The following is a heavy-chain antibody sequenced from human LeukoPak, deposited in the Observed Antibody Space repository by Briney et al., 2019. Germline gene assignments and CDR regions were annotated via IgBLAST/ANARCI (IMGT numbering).Heavy chain of an antibody. CDR3: ARAITMVRGVIITGFDY. D-gene: IGHD3-10*01. J-gene: IGHJ4*02. CDR2: IYYSGST. Sequence: LSETLSLTCTVSGGSISSSSYYWGWIRQPPGTGLEWIGSIYYSGSTYYNPSLKSRVTISVDTSKNQFSLKLSSVTAADTAVYYCARAITMVRGVIITGFDYWGQGTLVTVSS. V-gene: IGHV4-39*01. CDR1: GGSISSSSYY.